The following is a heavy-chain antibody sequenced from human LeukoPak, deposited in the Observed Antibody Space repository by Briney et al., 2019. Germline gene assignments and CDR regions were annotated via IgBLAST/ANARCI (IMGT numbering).Heavy chain of an antibody. D-gene: IGHD2-8*01. CDR3: ARPANLYYASDAFDL. J-gene: IGHJ3*01. CDR1: GASISGYY. CDR2: IISTGTI. V-gene: IGHV4-59*01. Sequence: PSESLSLTCTVSGASISGYYWSWIRQPPGKRLEWIGYIISTGTINYNPSLKSRVPISIDTSKNQLSLQLTSVTAADTAVYYCARPANLYYASDAFDLWGQGTMVTVSS.